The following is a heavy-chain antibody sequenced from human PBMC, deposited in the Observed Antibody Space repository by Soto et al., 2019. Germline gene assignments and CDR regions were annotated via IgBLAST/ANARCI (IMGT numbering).Heavy chain of an antibody. V-gene: IGHV4-59*01. J-gene: IGHJ4*02. Sequence: SETLSLTCTVSGGSMSSYYWSWIRQPPGKGLEWIGYIYYSGSTNYNPSLKSRVTISVDTSKNQFSLKLSSVTAADTAVYYCASSGYSGYDPFDYWGQGTLVTVSS. D-gene: IGHD5-12*01. CDR3: ASSGYSGYDPFDY. CDR2: IYYSGST. CDR1: GGSMSSYY.